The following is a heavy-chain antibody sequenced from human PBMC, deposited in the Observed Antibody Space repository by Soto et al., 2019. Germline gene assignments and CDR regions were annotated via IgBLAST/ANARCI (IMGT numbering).Heavy chain of an antibody. J-gene: IGHJ5*02. CDR2: ISAYKGNT. D-gene: IGHD5-12*01. Sequence: QVQLVQSGAEVKKPGASVKVSCKASGYTFTSYGISWVRQAPGQGLEWMGCISAYKGNTNYAQKLQGRVTMTTDTSTSTDYMELRSLRSDDTAVYYCARTASQGWLREGWFDPWGQGTLVTVSS. CDR1: GYTFTSYG. V-gene: IGHV1-18*04. CDR3: ARTASQGWLREGWFDP.